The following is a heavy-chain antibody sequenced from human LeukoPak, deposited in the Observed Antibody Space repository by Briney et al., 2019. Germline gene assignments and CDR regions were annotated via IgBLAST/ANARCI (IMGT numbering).Heavy chain of an antibody. CDR3: ARQKRNSSGWYGDY. Sequence: SETLSLTCTVSGGSISSGDYYWSWIRQPPGKGLVWIGYIYYTGSTYYNPSLKSRVTISVDTSKNQFSLKLSSVTAADTAVYYCARQKRNSSGWYGDYWGQGTLVTVSS. V-gene: IGHV4-30-4*01. CDR2: IYYTGST. D-gene: IGHD6-19*01. CDR1: GGSISSGDYY. J-gene: IGHJ4*02.